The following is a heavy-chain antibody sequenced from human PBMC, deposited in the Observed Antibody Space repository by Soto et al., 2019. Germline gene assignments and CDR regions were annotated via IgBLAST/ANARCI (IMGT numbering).Heavy chain of an antibody. CDR3: AKDRSPGATTWNVY. Sequence: DVELLESGGALVQPGGSLRLSCVASGFTFSSSAMNWVRQAPGKGLEWVSTISGSGVAKFYVDSVKGRFTISRDNSNNTVSLQMNSLRAEDAALYYCAKDRSPGATTWNVYWGQGTLVTVSS. CDR2: ISGSGVAK. J-gene: IGHJ4*02. V-gene: IGHV3-23*01. CDR1: GFTFSSSA. D-gene: IGHD1-26*01.